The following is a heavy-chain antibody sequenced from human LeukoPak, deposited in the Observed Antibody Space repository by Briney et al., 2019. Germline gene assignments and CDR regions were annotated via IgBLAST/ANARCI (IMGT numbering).Heavy chain of an antibody. D-gene: IGHD2-21*01. Sequence: SETLSLTCTVSGGSISSGGYYWSWIRQHPGKGLEWIAYIYYTGSTYYNPSLKSRLTISVDTSKNHFSLRLSSMTAAGTAVYYCARVPSVIDAFDIWGQGTMVTVSS. CDR1: GGSISSGGYY. V-gene: IGHV4-31*03. CDR2: IYYTGST. CDR3: ARVPSVIDAFDI. J-gene: IGHJ3*02.